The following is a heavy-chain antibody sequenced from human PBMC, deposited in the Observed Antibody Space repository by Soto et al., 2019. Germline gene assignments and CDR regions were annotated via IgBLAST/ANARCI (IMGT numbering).Heavy chain of an antibody. CDR3: ARTCGGDCYSQGFDP. V-gene: IGHV4-31*03. D-gene: IGHD2-21*02. Sequence: QVQLQESGPGLVKPSQTLSLTCTVSGGSISSGGYYWSWTRQHPGKGLEWIGYIYYSGSTYYNPSLKSRVTISVDTSKNQFSLKLSSVTAADTAVYYCARTCGGDCYSQGFDPWGQGTLVTVSS. CDR2: IYYSGST. CDR1: GGSISSGGYY. J-gene: IGHJ5*02.